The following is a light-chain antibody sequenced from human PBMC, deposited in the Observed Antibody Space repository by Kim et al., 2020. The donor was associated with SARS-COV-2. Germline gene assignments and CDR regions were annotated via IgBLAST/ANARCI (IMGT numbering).Light chain of an antibody. CDR2: GAS. CDR3: HQYNDWPPLT. CDR1: QSVSRN. V-gene: IGKV3-15*01. J-gene: IGKJ4*01. Sequence: EIVMTQSPATLSVSPGERATLSCRASQSVSRNLAWYQQKPGQAPRLLIYGASTRAPGIPVRFSGSGSGTDFTLTIYSLQSEDFAVYYCHQYNDWPPLTFGGGTKLEIK.